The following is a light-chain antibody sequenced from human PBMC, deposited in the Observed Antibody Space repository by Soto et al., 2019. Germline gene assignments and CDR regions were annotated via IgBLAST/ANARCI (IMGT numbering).Light chain of an antibody. CDR1: SGNIASSY. CDR2: ENS. CDR3: QSYGNTNVV. Sequence: NFMLTQPHSVSASPGKTVTISCSRSSGNIASSYVQWYQQRPGSPPTTVIYENSQRPSGVPDRFSASIDSSSKSDSITISGLKTEDEADYYCQSYGNTNVVFGGGTMVTV. J-gene: IGLJ2*01. V-gene: IGLV6-57*04.